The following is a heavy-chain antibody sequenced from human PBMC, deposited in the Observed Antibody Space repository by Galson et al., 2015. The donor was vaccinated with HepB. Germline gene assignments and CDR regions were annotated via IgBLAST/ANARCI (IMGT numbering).Heavy chain of an antibody. J-gene: IGHJ2*01. CDR2: INHGGIA. V-gene: IGHV4-34*01. D-gene: IGHD1-20*01. CDR3: ARGLNFGYFDL. CDR1: GGSFSGYY. Sequence: ETLSLTCAVYGGSFSGYYWTWIRQPPGKGLEWIGQINHGGIANYNPSLKSRVTISVDTSKNQFSLKVNSVTAADTAIYFCARGLNFGYFDLWGRGTLVTVSS.